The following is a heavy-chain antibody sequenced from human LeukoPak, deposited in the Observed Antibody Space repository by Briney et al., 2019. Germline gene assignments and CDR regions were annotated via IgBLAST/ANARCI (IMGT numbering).Heavy chain of an antibody. J-gene: IGHJ4*02. CDR2: IYYSGST. CDR3: AREQQLVRGQVFTDY. Sequence: SETLSLTCTVSGGSISSYYWSWIRQPPGKGLEWIGYIYYSGSTNYNPSLKSRVTISVDTSKNQFSLKLSSVTAADTAVYYCAREQQLVRGQVFTDYWGQGTLVTVSS. D-gene: IGHD6-13*01. V-gene: IGHV4-59*12. CDR1: GGSISSYY.